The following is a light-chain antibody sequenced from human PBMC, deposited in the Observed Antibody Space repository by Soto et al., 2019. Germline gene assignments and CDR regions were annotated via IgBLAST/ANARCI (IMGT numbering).Light chain of an antibody. CDR1: QSVSSGY. V-gene: IGKV3-20*01. Sequence: EIVLTQSPGTLSLSPGERATLSCRASQSVSSGYLAWYQQKPGQAPRLLIYGASSRATGIPDRFSGSESGTDFTLTISRLEPEDFAVYYCQQYATSPPRYIFGQGTKLEVK. CDR3: QQYATSPPRYI. CDR2: GAS. J-gene: IGKJ2*01.